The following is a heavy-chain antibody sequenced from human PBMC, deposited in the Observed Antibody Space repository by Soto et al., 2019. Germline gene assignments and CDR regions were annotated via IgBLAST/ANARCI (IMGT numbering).Heavy chain of an antibody. CDR2: ISAYNGNT. CDR3: ARDLITMIVVVPDAFDI. V-gene: IGHV1-18*01. D-gene: IGHD3-22*01. CDR1: GYTFTSYG. J-gene: IGHJ3*02. Sequence: ASVKVSCKASGYTFTSYGISWVRQAPGQGLEWMGWISAYNGNTNYAQKLQGRVTMTTGTSTSTAYMELRSLRSDDTAVYYCARDLITMIVVVPDAFDIWGQGTMVTVSS.